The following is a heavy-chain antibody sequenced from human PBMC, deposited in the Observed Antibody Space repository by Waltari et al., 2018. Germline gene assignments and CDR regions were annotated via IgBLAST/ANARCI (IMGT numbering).Heavy chain of an antibody. Sequence: EVQLLESGGGLVQPGGSLRLSCAASGFTFSSYAMSWVRQAPGKGLEWVSAISGSGGSTYYADSGKGRFTISRDNSKNTLYLQMNSLRAEDTAVYYCAKVPYDILTGYWYYFDYWGQGTLVTVSS. CDR1: GFTFSSYA. D-gene: IGHD3-9*01. V-gene: IGHV3-23*01. CDR3: AKVPYDILTGYWYYFDY. CDR2: ISGSGGST. J-gene: IGHJ4*02.